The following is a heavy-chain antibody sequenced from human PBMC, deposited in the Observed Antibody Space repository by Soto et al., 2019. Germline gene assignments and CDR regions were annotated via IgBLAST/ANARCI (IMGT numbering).Heavy chain of an antibody. Sequence: QVQLQESGPGLVKPSQTLSLTCTVSGGSISSGDYYWSWIRQPPGKGLEWIGYISYSGSTYYNPSRKSRVTIAVDTSKHQSSLKRSSVTAADTAVYYCARSRVAGWDNWFDPWGQRTPVTVPP. V-gene: IGHV4-30-4*01. CDR3: ARSRVAGWDNWFDP. D-gene: IGHD2-15*01. CDR1: GGSISSGDYY. J-gene: IGHJ5*02. CDR2: ISYSGST.